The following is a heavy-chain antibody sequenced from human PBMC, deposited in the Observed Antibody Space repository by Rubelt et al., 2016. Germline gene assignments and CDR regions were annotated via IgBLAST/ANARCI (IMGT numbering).Heavy chain of an antibody. V-gene: IGHV4-34*01. D-gene: IGHD6-13*01. Sequence: QVQLQQWGAGLLKPSETLSLTCAVYGGSFSGYYWSWIRQPPGKGLEWIGSIYYSGSTNYNPSPKRRVTMSVDTSQSQFSLRRSSVTAADTAVYYCARGLRLIAASFRWFDPWGQGTLVTVSS. CDR2: IYYSGST. CDR1: GGSFSGYY. J-gene: IGHJ5*02. CDR3: ARGLRLIAASFRWFDP.